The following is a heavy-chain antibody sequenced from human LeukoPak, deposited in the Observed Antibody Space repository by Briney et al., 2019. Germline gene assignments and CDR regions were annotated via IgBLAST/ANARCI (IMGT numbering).Heavy chain of an antibody. CDR2: IRGSGDST. J-gene: IGHJ6*03. V-gene: IGHV3-23*01. CDR3: AKSYSYYHMDD. Sequence: GGSLRLSCAGSGFTFSSHPMSWVRLAPGKGLEWVSSIRGSGDSTYYADSVKGRFTTSRDNTKNTLYLQMNSLRGDDTAVYYCAKSYSYYHMDDWGKGTSVTVSS. CDR1: GFTFSSHP.